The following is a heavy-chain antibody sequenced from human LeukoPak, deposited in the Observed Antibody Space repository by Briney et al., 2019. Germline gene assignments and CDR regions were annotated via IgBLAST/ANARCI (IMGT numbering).Heavy chain of an antibody. CDR1: GGTFSSYA. D-gene: IGHD7-27*01. CDR3: ARSGDRALNFDY. Sequence: ASVMVSCKASGGTFSSYAISWVRQAPGQGLEWMERIIPILGIANYAQKFQGRVTITADKSTSTAYMELSSLRSEDTAVYYCARSGDRALNFDYWGQGTLVTVSS. J-gene: IGHJ4*02. V-gene: IGHV1-69*04. CDR2: IIPILGIA.